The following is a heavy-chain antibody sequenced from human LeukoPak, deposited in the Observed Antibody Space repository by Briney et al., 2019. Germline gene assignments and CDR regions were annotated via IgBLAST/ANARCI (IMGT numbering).Heavy chain of an antibody. V-gene: IGHV3-21*01. CDR2: ISSSGSYI. CDR1: AFTFSSYS. Sequence: GGSLRLSCAASAFTFSSYSMNWVRQAPGKGLEWVSSISSSGSYIYYADSMKGRFTISRDNAKNSLYLQMNSLRAEDTAVYYCARSSGWYHRGPDYYYYYMDVWGKGTTVTVS. J-gene: IGHJ6*03. CDR3: ARSSGWYHRGPDYYYYYMDV. D-gene: IGHD6-19*01.